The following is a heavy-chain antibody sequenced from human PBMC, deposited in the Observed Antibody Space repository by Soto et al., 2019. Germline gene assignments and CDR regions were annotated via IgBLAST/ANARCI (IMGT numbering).Heavy chain of an antibody. CDR2: FDPEDGET. D-gene: IGHD1-20*01. CDR1: GYTFTSYG. J-gene: IGHJ4*02. Sequence: ASVKVSCKASGYTFTSYGISWVRQAPGKGLEWMGGFDPEDGETIYAQKFQGRVTMTEDTSTDTAYMELSSLRSEDTAVYYCATGITGTTSGVGLDYWGQGTLVTVSS. V-gene: IGHV1-24*01. CDR3: ATGITGTTSGVGLDY.